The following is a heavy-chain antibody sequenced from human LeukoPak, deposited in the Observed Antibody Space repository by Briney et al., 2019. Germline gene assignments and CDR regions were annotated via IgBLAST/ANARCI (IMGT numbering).Heavy chain of an antibody. D-gene: IGHD6-13*01. CDR2: IKQDGSEK. CDR3: ARWYSSSKRYYGMVV. V-gene: IGHV3-7*01. CDR1: GFTFSSYW. J-gene: IGHJ6*02. Sequence: PGGSLRLSCAASGFTFSSYWMSWVRQAPGKGLEWVANIKQDGSEKYYVDSVKGRFTISRDNAKNSLYLQMNSLRAEDTAVYYCARWYSSSKRYYGMVVWGQGTTVTVSS.